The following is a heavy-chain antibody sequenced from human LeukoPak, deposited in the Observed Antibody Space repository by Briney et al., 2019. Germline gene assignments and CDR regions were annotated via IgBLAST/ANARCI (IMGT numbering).Heavy chain of an antibody. CDR1: GFTFSNYE. D-gene: IGHD6-19*01. CDR3: ATSLSGWFGPSAYY. Sequence: GGSLRLSCAASGFTFSNYEMSWIRQAPGKGLEWVSFISGDGRAIHYADSVKGRFTISADNARNSVFLQMNSLRAEDTAVYYCATSLSGWFGPSAYYCGQGTLVTVSS. J-gene: IGHJ4*02. CDR2: ISGDGRAI. V-gene: IGHV3-48*03.